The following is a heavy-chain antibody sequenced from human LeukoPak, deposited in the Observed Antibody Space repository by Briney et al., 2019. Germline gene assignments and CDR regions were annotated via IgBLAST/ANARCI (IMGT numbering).Heavy chain of an antibody. D-gene: IGHD3-10*01. CDR3: AKSNGYGLVDI. Sequence: SETLSLTCAVYGGSFSGYYWSWIRQPPGKGLEWIGEINHSGTTNYNPSLKSRVTLSVDTSRNQFSLKLNSVTAADTAVYYCAKSNGYGLVDIWGQGTMVTVSS. CDR1: GGSFSGYY. CDR2: INHSGTT. J-gene: IGHJ3*02. V-gene: IGHV4-34*01.